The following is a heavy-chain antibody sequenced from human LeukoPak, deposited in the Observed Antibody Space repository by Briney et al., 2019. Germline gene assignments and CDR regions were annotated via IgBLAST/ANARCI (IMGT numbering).Heavy chain of an antibody. CDR1: GFAFHNYA. J-gene: IGHJ4*02. Sequence: GGSLRLSCAAAGFAFHNYAMHWIRHAPGKGLEWVSLISGDGGSKYYADSVKGRFTISRDNSKNTLYLQMNSLRAEDTAVYYCAKDNSAPDYWGQGTLVTVSS. V-gene: IGHV3-43*02. D-gene: IGHD2-21*01. CDR3: AKDNSAPDY. CDR2: ISGDGGSK.